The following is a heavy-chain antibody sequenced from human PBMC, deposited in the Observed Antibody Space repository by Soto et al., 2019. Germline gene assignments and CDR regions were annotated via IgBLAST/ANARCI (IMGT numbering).Heavy chain of an antibody. CDR1: GFIFDDFA. Sequence: EAQLVESGGGLVQPGRSLRLSCAGSGFIFDDFAIHWVRQAPGKGLEWVSGISWNSDSIGHADSVKGRFTISRDNAKNALYLQMNSLRVEDTALYYCTKVGGLYDFWSGPLHFDLWGQGTLVTVSS. J-gene: IGHJ4*02. V-gene: IGHV3-9*01. CDR2: ISWNSDSI. CDR3: TKVGGLYDFWSGPLHFDL. D-gene: IGHD3-3*01.